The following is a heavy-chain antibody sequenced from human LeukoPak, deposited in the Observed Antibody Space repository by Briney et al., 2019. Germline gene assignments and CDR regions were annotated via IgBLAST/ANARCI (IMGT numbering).Heavy chain of an antibody. CDR1: GGTFSSYA. D-gene: IGHD6-13*01. Sequence: SVTVSCKASGGTFSSYAISWVRQAPGQGLEWMGRIIPTLGIANYAQKFQGRVTITADKSTSTAYMELSSLRSEDTAVYYCAREGIAAAGYYFDYWGQGTLVTVSS. CDR3: AREGIAAAGYYFDY. J-gene: IGHJ4*02. V-gene: IGHV1-69*04. CDR2: IIPTLGIA.